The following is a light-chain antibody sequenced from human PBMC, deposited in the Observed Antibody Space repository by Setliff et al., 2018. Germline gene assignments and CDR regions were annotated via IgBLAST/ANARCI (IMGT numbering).Light chain of an antibody. J-gene: IGLJ1*01. V-gene: IGLV2-14*03. Sequence: QSVLTQPASVSASPGQSISISCSGTRSDVGAYDYVSWYQQHPGKAPKVLIYEVPNRPSGVSDRFSGSKSGNTASLSISGLQAEDEADYYCSSYAGSDTIVFGTGTKVTVL. CDR2: EVP. CDR3: SSYAGSDTIV. CDR1: RSDVGAYDY.